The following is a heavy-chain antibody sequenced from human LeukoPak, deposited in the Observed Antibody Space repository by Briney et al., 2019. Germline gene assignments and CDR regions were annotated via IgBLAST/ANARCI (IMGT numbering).Heavy chain of an antibody. Sequence: SETLSLTCAVYGGSFSGYFWSWIRQPPGKGLEWIGEINHSGSTNYNPSLKSRVTISVDTSKNQFSLKLNSVTAADTAVYYCAKSNGYGLVDIWGQGTMVTVSS. CDR1: GGSFSGYF. V-gene: IGHV4-34*01. CDR2: INHSGST. J-gene: IGHJ3*02. D-gene: IGHD3-10*01. CDR3: AKSNGYGLVDI.